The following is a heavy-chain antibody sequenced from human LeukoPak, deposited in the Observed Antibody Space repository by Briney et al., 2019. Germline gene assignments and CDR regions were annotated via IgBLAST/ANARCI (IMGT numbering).Heavy chain of an antibody. CDR3: ARQKWITMVRGVINWFDP. CDR1: GDSLSSTTYY. D-gene: IGHD3-10*01. CDR2: VYYSGST. V-gene: IGHV4-39*01. J-gene: IGHJ5*02. Sequence: PSETLSFNCTVSGDSLSSTTYYWRWIRQPPGKGLEWIGSVYYSGSTYYNQSLKSRVTISVDTSKSQFFLKLSSVTAAVTAVYYCARQKWITMVRGVINWFDPWGQGTLVTVSS.